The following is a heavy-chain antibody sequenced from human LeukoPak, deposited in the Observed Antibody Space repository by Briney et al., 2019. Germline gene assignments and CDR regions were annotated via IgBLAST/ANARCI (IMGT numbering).Heavy chain of an antibody. D-gene: IGHD3-10*02. CDR3: ASVRGFSTWFDP. Sequence: ASVKVSCKASGYTLTTYYIHWVRQAPRQGLEWMGWINPNSGGSSYAQKFQGRVTMTRDTPTSTAYMELTRLRSDDTAVYYCASVRGFSTWFDPWGQGTLVTVSS. V-gene: IGHV1-2*02. CDR1: GYTLTTYY. J-gene: IGHJ5*02. CDR2: INPNSGGS.